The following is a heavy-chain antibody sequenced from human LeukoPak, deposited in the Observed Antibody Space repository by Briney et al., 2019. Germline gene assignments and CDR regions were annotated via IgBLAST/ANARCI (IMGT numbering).Heavy chain of an antibody. CDR1: GFTFSTYW. Sequence: GGSLRLSCAASGFTFSTYWMSWVRQAPGKGLEWVANIKEDGSERYYVDSVKGRFTISRDNAKSSLYLQMNSLRAEDTAIYYCARLSGSSYGKYYFDYWGQGTLVTVSS. V-gene: IGHV3-7*01. CDR2: IKEDGSER. D-gene: IGHD1-26*01. CDR3: ARLSGSSYGKYYFDY. J-gene: IGHJ4*02.